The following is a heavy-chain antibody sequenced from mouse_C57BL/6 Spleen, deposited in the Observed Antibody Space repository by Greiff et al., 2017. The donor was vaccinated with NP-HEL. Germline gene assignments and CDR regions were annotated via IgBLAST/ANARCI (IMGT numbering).Heavy chain of an antibody. V-gene: IGHV14-4*01. CDR1: GFNIKDDY. CDR3: TTVTDSLEY. CDR2: IDPENGDS. J-gene: IGHJ2*01. Sequence: EVMLVESGAELVRPGASVKLSCTASGFNIKDDYMHWVKQRPEQGLEWIGWIDPENGDSEYASKFQGKAAISADTSSIKAYLQLSSVTSEDTAVYYYTTVTDSLEYRGQGTTLPVSS.